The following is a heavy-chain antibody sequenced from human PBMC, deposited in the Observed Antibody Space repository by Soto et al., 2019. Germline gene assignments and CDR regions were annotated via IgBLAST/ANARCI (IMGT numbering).Heavy chain of an antibody. Sequence: SETLSLTCTVSGGSISSGGYYWSWIRQHPGKGLEWIGYIYYSGSTYYNPSLKSRVTISVDTSKNQFSLKLSSVTAADTAVYYCARHPAIARFENGLDVWGQGTTVTVSS. J-gene: IGHJ6*02. D-gene: IGHD2-21*01. CDR3: ARHPAIARFENGLDV. CDR2: IYYSGST. V-gene: IGHV4-31*03. CDR1: GGSISSGGYY.